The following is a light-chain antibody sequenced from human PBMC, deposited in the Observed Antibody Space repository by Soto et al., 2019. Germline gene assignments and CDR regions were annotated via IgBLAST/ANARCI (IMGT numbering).Light chain of an antibody. Sequence: DIQMTQSPSSVSASVGDRVTITCRASQVISTWLAWYQQKPGQAPKLLIYAASVLESGVPSRFSGSGSGTDFILTITSLQPEDFATYYCHQSFTTLWTFGQGTKVDIK. J-gene: IGKJ1*01. CDR1: QVISTW. V-gene: IGKV1-12*01. CDR2: AAS. CDR3: HQSFTTLWT.